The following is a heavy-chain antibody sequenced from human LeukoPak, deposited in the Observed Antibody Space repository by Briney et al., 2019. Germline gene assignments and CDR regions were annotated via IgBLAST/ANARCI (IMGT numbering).Heavy chain of an antibody. Sequence: SETLSLTCAVYGGSISSYYWSWIRQPPGKGLEWIGYIYYSGSTYYNPSLKSRVTISVDTSKNQFSLKLSSVTAADTAVYYCARVDDSSGYYSPSFDYWGQGTLVTVSS. CDR2: IYYSGST. V-gene: IGHV4-59*08. J-gene: IGHJ4*02. D-gene: IGHD3-22*01. CDR3: ARVDDSSGYYSPSFDY. CDR1: GGSISSYY.